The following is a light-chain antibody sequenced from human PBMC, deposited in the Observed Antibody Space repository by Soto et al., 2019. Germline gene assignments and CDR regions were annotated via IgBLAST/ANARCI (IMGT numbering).Light chain of an antibody. J-gene: IGLJ2*01. CDR2: GNS. V-gene: IGLV1-40*01. CDR3: QSYDSRLRGYGV. CDR1: SSNIGAGNA. Sequence: QSVLTQPPSVSGSPGPRVTISCTGSSSNIGAGNAVHWYQQLPGTAHKLLIYGNSNRPSGVPDRFSGSKSGTSAALAITGLPAADEADYYCQSYDSRLRGYGVFGGGTKLTVL.